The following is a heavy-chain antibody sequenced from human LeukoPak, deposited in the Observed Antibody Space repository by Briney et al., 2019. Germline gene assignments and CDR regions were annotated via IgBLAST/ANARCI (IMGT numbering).Heavy chain of an antibody. V-gene: IGHV1-18*01. CDR1: GYMFANYG. J-gene: IGHJ4*02. CDR3: AREHQNSWDEFDH. D-gene: IGHD2-15*01. Sequence: ASVKVSCKTSGYMFANYGITWVRQASGQGLEWLGWIKPYNGDTNYVQKIQGRVTMTTDMSTNTAYMELRSLRFDDTAVYYCAREHQNSWDEFDHWGQGTLVAVSS. CDR2: IKPYNGDT.